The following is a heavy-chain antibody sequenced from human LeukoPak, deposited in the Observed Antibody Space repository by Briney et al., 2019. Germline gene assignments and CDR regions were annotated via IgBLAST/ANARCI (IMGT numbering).Heavy chain of an antibody. CDR3: ATLGGLYYASHGYPDLDH. CDR2: INQSGST. CDR1: GGSLSPYY. Sequence: SETLSLTCSVSGGSLSPYYWSWIRQPPGGGLEWLGEINQSGSTNYNPSLKSRVTISVEKFKNQFSLEVTSVTAADTAIYYCATLGGLYYASHGYPDLDHWGQATLVTVSS. V-gene: IGHV4-34*01. D-gene: IGHD3-22*01. J-gene: IGHJ4*02.